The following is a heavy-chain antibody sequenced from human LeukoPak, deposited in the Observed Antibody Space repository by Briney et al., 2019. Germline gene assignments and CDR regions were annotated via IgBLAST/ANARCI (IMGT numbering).Heavy chain of an antibody. J-gene: IGHJ4*02. Sequence: GGSLRLSCAASGFTFSSYGMHWFRQAPGKGLEWVAFIRYDGSNKYYADSVKGRFTISRDNSKNTLYLQMNSLRDEDTAVYYCARGVPAVPFDYWGQGTLVTVSS. CDR3: ARGVPAVPFDY. V-gene: IGHV3-30*02. D-gene: IGHD2-2*01. CDR1: GFTFSSYG. CDR2: IRYDGSNK.